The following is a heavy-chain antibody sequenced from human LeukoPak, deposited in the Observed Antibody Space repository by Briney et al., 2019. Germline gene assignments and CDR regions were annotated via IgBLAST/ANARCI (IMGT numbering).Heavy chain of an antibody. V-gene: IGHV3-30*02. J-gene: IGHJ4*02. D-gene: IGHD6-19*01. CDR2: IRYDGSNK. Sequence: PGGSLRLSCAASGFTFSSYGMHWVRQAPGKGLEWVAFIRYDGSNKYYADSVKGRFTISRDNSKNTLYLQMNSLRAEDTAVYYCARGRSGGSGWFYFDYWGQGTLVTVSS. CDR1: GFTFSSYG. CDR3: ARGRSGGSGWFYFDY.